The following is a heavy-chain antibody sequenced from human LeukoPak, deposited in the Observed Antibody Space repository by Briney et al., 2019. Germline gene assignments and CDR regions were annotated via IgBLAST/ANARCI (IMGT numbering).Heavy chain of an antibody. V-gene: IGHV4-39*01. J-gene: IGHJ4*02. CDR1: GGSISSSSYY. Sequence: PSETLSLTCTVSGGSISSSSYYWGWLRQPPGKGLEWIGSIYYSGSTYYNPSLKSRVTISVDTSKNRFSLKLSSVTAADTAVYYCARQTGYCSGGSCRGYWGQGTLVTVSS. CDR2: IYYSGST. CDR3: ARQTGYCSGGSCRGY. D-gene: IGHD2-15*01.